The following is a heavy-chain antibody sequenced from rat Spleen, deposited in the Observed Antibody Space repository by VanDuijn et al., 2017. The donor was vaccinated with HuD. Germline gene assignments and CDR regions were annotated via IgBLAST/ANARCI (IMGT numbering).Heavy chain of an antibody. V-gene: IGHV2S63*01. J-gene: IGHJ2*01. D-gene: IGHD1-11*01. Sequence: VQLKESGPGLVQPSQTLSLTCTVSGFSLTAYSVHWVRQPPGKGLEWMGIMWSGGSTAYNSALKSRLSISKDTSKRQVFLKINSLQTEDTAIYYCTRVNPYFDYWGQGVMVTVSS. CDR2: MWSGGST. CDR3: TRVNPYFDY. CDR1: GFSLTAYS.